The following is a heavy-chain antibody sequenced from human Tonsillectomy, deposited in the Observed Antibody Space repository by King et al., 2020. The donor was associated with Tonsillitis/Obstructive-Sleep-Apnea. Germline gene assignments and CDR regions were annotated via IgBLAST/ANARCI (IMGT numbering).Heavy chain of an antibody. Sequence: QLVQSGAEVKKPGASVKVSCKASGDTFTRYDINWVRQDTGQGLELMGWMNPNSGDTGYAQKFQGRVTMIRDTSISTVYMELSSLKSDDTAVYYCAGSSSWFYYGMDVWGQGTTVTVSS. CDR2: MNPNSGDT. V-gene: IGHV1-8*01. D-gene: IGHD6-13*01. J-gene: IGHJ6*01. CDR1: GDTFTRYD. CDR3: AGSSSWFYYGMDV.